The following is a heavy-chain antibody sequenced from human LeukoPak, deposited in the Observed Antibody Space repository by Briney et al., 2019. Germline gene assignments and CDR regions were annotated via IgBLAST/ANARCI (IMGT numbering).Heavy chain of an antibody. Sequence: GGSLRLSCAASGFTFSSYAMNWVRQAPGKGLEWVSISGSGGDTYYADSVKGRFTISRDNSKNTLYLQMNSLRAEDTAVYYCAKEIAVAGQYYFDYWGQGTLVTVSS. CDR1: GFTFSSYA. D-gene: IGHD6-19*01. V-gene: IGHV3-23*01. CDR2: ISGSGGDT. J-gene: IGHJ4*02. CDR3: AKEIAVAGQYYFDY.